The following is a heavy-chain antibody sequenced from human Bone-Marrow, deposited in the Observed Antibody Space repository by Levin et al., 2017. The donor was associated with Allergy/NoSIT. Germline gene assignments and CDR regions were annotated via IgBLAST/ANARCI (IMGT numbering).Heavy chain of an antibody. J-gene: IGHJ4*02. CDR1: GFSFSTYG. D-gene: IGHD3-22*01. V-gene: IGHV3-30*18. CDR2: ISYDGNDE. Sequence: GGSLRLSCAASGFSFSTYGMQWVRQAPGKGLEWVAVISYDGNDEYYADSVKGRFTISRDNSRNILYLQMDSLRAEDTAVYYCAKGYYYDTRGSYSYLEYWGQGTRVTVSS. CDR3: AKGYYYDTRGSYSYLEY.